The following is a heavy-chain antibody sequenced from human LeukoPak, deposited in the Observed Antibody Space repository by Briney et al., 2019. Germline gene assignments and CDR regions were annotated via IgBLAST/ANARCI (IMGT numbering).Heavy chain of an antibody. J-gene: IGHJ4*02. CDR3: ASGYSYGYDY. Sequence: SQTLSLTCAVSGGSISSGGYSWSWIRQPPGKGLEWIGYIYHSGSTYYNPSLKSRVTISVDRSKNQFSLKLSPVTAADTAVYYCASGYSYGYDYWGQGTLVTVSS. CDR1: GGSISSGGYS. D-gene: IGHD5-18*01. V-gene: IGHV4-30-2*01. CDR2: IYHSGST.